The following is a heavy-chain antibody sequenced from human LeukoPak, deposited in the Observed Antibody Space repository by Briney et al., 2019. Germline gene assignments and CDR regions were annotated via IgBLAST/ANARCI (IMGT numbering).Heavy chain of an antibody. D-gene: IGHD2-15*01. Sequence: PGGSLRLSCAASGFTFSSYWMSRVRQAPGKGLEWVANIKQDGSEKYYVDSVKGRFTISRDNAKNSLYLQMNSLRAEDTAVYYCARDGTNCSGGSCYEGWADYWGQGTLVTVSS. CDR1: GFTFSSYW. CDR2: IKQDGSEK. J-gene: IGHJ4*02. CDR3: ARDGTNCSGGSCYEGWADY. V-gene: IGHV3-7*01.